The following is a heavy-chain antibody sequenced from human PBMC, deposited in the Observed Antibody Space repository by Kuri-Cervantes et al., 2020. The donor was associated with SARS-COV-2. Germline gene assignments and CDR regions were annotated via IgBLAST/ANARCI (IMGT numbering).Heavy chain of an antibody. V-gene: IGHV1-69*13. J-gene: IGHJ4*02. Sequence: SVKVSCKASGGTFSSYAISWVRQAPGQGLEWMGRIIPIFGTANYAQKFQGRVTITADESTSTAYMELSSLRSEDTAVYYCARDFGGPGYLPAVGFDYWGQGTLVTVSS. CDR1: GGTFSSYA. CDR2: IIPIFGTA. D-gene: IGHD6-19*01. CDR3: ARDFGGPGYLPAVGFDY.